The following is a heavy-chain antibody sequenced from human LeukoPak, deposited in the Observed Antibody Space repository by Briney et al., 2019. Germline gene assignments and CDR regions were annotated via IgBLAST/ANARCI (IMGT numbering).Heavy chain of an antibody. Sequence: ASVTVSCKAPGYTFTSYYMHWVRQAPGQGLEWMGIINPSGGSTSYAQKFQGRVTMTRDTSTSTVYMELSSLRSEDTAVYYCARGTNPHYDISYWGQGTLVTVSS. CDR1: GYTFTSYY. D-gene: IGHD3-9*01. J-gene: IGHJ4*02. V-gene: IGHV1-46*01. CDR2: INPSGGST. CDR3: ARGTNPHYDISY.